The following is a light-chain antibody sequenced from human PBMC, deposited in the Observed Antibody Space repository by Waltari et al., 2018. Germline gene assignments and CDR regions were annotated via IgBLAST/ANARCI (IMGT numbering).Light chain of an antibody. J-gene: IGLJ1*01. CDR2: EVS. CDR3: NSYVGSTLFYV. V-gene: IGLV2-8*01. CDR1: SSDVGGYKY. Sequence: QSALTQPPSASGSPGQSVTISCTGTSSDVGGYKYVSWYQQHPGKAPKLIIYEVSKRPSGVPYRCAGSKSGNTASLTVSGLQAEDEADYYCNSYVGSTLFYVFGTGTKVTVV.